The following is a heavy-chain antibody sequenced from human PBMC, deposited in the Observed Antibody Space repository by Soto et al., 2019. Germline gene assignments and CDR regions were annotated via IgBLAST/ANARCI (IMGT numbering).Heavy chain of an antibody. D-gene: IGHD1-26*01. V-gene: IGHV4-4*02. J-gene: IGHJ4*02. CDR1: GGSISSSNW. Sequence: SETLSLTCAVSGGSISSSNWWSWVRQPPGKGLEWIGEIYHSGSTNYNPSLKSRVTISVDKSKNQFSLKLSSVTAADTAVYYCARERRWELLRTGDFDYWGQGTLVTVSS. CDR2: IYHSGST. CDR3: ARERRWELLRTGDFDY.